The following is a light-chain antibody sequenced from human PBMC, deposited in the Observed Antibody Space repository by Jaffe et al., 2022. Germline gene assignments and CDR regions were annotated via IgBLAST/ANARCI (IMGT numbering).Light chain of an antibody. V-gene: IGKV1-39*01. Sequence: DIQMTQSPSSLSASVGDTVTITCRASQGINNYLHWYQQKPGEAPKLLIYFASRLPRGVPSRFSGIGFGTDFSLIVTGLQPDDFAVYFCLQTHHTPLTFGPGTTVDLK. CDR3: LQTHHTPLT. J-gene: IGKJ3*01. CDR2: FAS. CDR1: QGINNY.